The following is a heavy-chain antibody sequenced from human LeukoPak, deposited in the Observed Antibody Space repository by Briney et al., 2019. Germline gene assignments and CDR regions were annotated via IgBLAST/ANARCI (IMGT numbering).Heavy chain of an antibody. Sequence: PGGSLRLSCAASGFTFSIYSINWVRQAPGKGLEWVSFITGNSNYIYYADSVKGRFTISRDNSKNTLYLQMNSLRAEDTAVYYCATVRLGDVDYWGQGTLVTVSS. V-gene: IGHV3-21*04. CDR1: GFTFSIYS. D-gene: IGHD3-10*01. CDR2: ITGNSNYI. J-gene: IGHJ4*02. CDR3: ATVRLGDVDY.